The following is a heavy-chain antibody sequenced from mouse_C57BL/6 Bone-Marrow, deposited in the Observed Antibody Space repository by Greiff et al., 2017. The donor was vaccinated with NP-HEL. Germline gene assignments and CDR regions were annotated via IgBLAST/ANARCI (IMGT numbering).Heavy chain of an antibody. V-gene: IGHV1-64*01. Sequence: QVQLQQPGAELVKPGASVKLSCKASGYTFTSYWMHWVKQRPGQGLEWIGMIHPNSGSTNYNEKFKSKATLTVDKSSSTAYMQLSSLTSEDSAVYYCAVVYYDYDVGVYWYCDVWGTGTTVTVSS. J-gene: IGHJ1*03. CDR3: AVVYYDYDVGVYWYCDV. CDR2: IHPNSGST. CDR1: GYTFTSYW. D-gene: IGHD2-4*01.